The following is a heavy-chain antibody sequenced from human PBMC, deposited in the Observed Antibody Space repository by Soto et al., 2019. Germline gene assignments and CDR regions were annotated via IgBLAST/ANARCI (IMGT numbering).Heavy chain of an antibody. V-gene: IGHV4-61*01. D-gene: IGHD2-8*01. J-gene: IGHJ6*02. Sequence: QVQLQESGPVLVKPSETLSLTCTVSCCSVNSGSYYWTWIRQPPGKGLEWLGYLYYNTKTNYNPSLKSRVTISVDTSKHQVSVKLSPVTAADTAVYYCAMTYCTTNRCQAHGMDVWGQGTTVTVSS. CDR3: AMTYCTTNRCQAHGMDV. CDR2: LYYNTKT. CDR1: CCSVNSGSYY.